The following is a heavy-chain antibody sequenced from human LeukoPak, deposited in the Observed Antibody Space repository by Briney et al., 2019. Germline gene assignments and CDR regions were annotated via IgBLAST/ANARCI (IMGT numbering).Heavy chain of an antibody. CDR1: GGSISNYY. J-gene: IGHJ6*03. Sequence: SETLSLTCTVSGGSISNYYWSWIRQPAGRGLEWIGRRHTSGSTNYNPSLKSRVTMSVDTSKNQFSLKLDSVTAADTAVYYCARDVRRSSSSSNSYYYYMDVWGKGTTVTVSS. D-gene: IGHD6-6*01. CDR3: ARDVRRSSSSSNSYYYYMDV. CDR2: RHTSGST. V-gene: IGHV4-4*07.